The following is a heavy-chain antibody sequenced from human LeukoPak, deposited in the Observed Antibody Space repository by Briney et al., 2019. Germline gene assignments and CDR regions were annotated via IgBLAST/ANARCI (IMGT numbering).Heavy chain of an antibody. D-gene: IGHD3-16*01. CDR2: FHYSGST. Sequence: SETLSLTCTVSGGSISNYYWSWIRQPPGKGLEWIGYFHYSGSTNYNPSLKSRVTISVDTSKNQFSLKLSSVTAADTAVYYCARGHRSNIRLGELRFVDYWGQGTLVTVSS. J-gene: IGHJ4*02. CDR3: ARGHRSNIRLGELRFVDY. V-gene: IGHV4-59*08. CDR1: GGSISNYY.